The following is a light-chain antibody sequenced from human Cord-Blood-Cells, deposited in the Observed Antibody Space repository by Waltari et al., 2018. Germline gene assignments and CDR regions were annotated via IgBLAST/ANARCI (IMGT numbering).Light chain of an antibody. CDR2: DVS. CDR3: SSYTSSSTLVV. V-gene: IGLV2-14*01. CDR1: SSDVGGYNY. Sequence: QSALTQPASVSGSPGQPITISCTGTSSDVGGYNYVSWYQQHPGKAPKLMIYDVSNRPAGVSNRLSGSKSGNTASLTVSGLQAEDEAEYYCSSYTSSSTLVVFGGGTKLTVL. J-gene: IGLJ2*01.